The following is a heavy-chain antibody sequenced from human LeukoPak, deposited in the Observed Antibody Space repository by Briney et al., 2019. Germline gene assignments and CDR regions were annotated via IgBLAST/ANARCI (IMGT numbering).Heavy chain of an antibody. D-gene: IGHD3-3*01. J-gene: IGHJ4*02. CDR1: GFTFSIYG. V-gene: IGHV3-30*18. CDR2: ISYDGSYK. CDR3: AKDLGVQWRLPYYSDY. Sequence: GGSLRLSCAASGFTFSIYGMHWVRQAPGKGLEWVAVISYDGSYKYYADSVKGRFTISRDNSRNTLYLQMNSLRREDTAVYYCAKDLGVQWRLPYYSDYWGQGTLVTVSS.